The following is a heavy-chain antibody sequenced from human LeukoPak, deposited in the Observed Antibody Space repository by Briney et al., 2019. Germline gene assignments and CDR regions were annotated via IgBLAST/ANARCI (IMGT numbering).Heavy chain of an antibody. CDR2: IKQDGSKK. D-gene: IGHD5-24*01. V-gene: IGHV3-7*04. CDR1: GDSISNYY. J-gene: IGHJ4*02. CDR3: TRVGYIDEGIDY. Sequence: ETLSLTCTVSGDSISNYYWSWIRQPPGKGLEWVANIKQDGSKKSYVDSVKGRFTISRDNAKNSLYLQMNSLRAEDTAIYYCTRVGYIDEGIDYWGQGTLVTVSS.